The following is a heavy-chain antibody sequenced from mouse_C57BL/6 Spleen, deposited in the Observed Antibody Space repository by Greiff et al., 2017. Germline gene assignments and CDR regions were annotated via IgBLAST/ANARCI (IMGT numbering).Heavy chain of an antibody. CDR1: GYTFTSYT. CDR2: INPSSGYT. V-gene: IGHV1-4*01. Sequence: QVQLKESGAELARPGASVKMSCTASGYTFTSYTMHWVKQRPGQGLEWIGYINPSSGYTKYNQKFKDKATLTADKSSSTAYMPLSRLTSEDSAVYYCARSYYGYDRYYAMDYWGQGTSVTVSS. D-gene: IGHD2-2*01. CDR3: ARSYYGYDRYYAMDY. J-gene: IGHJ4*01.